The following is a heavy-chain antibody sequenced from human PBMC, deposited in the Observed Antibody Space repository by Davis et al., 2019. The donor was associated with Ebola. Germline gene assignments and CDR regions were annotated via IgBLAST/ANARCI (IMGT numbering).Heavy chain of an antibody. CDR2: IDPSDSYT. J-gene: IGHJ4*02. CDR3: ARRWDLKENDY. Sequence: PGGSLRLSCKASGYIFTSYSITWVRQMPGKGLEWMGRIDPSDSYTKYSPSFQGHVTISVDKSISTAYLQWSSLKASDTGIYYCARRWDLKENDYWGQGTLVTVSS. D-gene: IGHD1-26*01. V-gene: IGHV5-10-1*01. CDR1: GYIFTSYS.